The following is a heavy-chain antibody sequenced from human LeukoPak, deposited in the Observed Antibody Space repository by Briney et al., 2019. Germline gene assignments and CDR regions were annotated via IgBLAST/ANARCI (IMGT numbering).Heavy chain of an antibody. J-gene: IGHJ4*02. Sequence: PSETLSLTCTVSGGSISSSSYYWGWIRQPPGKGLEWIGSIYYSGSTYYNPSLKSRVTISVDTSKNQFSLKLSSVTAADTAVYYCAIFSRITIFGVVTPDNDYWGQGTLVTVSS. CDR1: GGSISSSSYY. CDR3: AIFSRITIFGVVTPDNDY. V-gene: IGHV4-39*01. D-gene: IGHD3-3*01. CDR2: IYYSGST.